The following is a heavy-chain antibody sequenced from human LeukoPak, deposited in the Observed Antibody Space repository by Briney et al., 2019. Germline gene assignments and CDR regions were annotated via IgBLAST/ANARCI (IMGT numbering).Heavy chain of an antibody. CDR1: GFTFSTYW. Sequence: PGGSLRLSGAASGFTFSTYWMSWVRQAPGKGLEWVANVKYDGSEKYYVDSVNGRFTISRDNAKNSLYLQMNSLRAEDTAVYYCARAPREWLLGYYFDYWGQGTLVTVSS. V-gene: IGHV3-7*01. D-gene: IGHD3-3*01. CDR2: VKYDGSEK. CDR3: ARAPREWLLGYYFDY. J-gene: IGHJ4*02.